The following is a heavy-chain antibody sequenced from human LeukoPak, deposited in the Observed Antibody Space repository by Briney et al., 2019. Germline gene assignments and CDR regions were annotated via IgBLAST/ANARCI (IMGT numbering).Heavy chain of an antibody. CDR2: VYHGGTT. D-gene: IGHD6-25*01. J-gene: IGHJ4*02. Sequence: SETLSLTCTVSGGSISSYYWSWIRQPPGKGLEWIGSVYHGGTTYYNPSLKSRVSISEDRSNNQFFLKLSSVTAADTAMYFCARSPRGNYFDSWGEGTLVTVSS. V-gene: IGHV4-59*12. CDR1: GGSISSYY. CDR3: ARSPRGNYFDS.